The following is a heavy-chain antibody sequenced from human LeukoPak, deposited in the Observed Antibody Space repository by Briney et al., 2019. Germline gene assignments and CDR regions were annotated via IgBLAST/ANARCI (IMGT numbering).Heavy chain of an antibody. CDR2: IDTSGST. Sequence: SETLSPTCTVSGGSIRSYYWSWIRQPAGKGLEWIGRIDTSGSTKYNPSLKSRVTMSVDTSKNQFSLKLGSVTATDTAVYYCATRIGGGSSYYFDYWGQGTLATVSS. J-gene: IGHJ4*02. V-gene: IGHV4-4*07. CDR1: GGSIRSYY. CDR3: ATRIGGGSSYYFDY. D-gene: IGHD6-6*01.